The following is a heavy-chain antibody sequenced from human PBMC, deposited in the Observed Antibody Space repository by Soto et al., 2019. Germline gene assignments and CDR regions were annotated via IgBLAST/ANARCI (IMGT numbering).Heavy chain of an antibody. J-gene: IGHJ5*02. D-gene: IGHD2-2*02. CDR3: ARDGRYCSSTSCYTNWFDP. V-gene: IGHV1-69*01. Sequence: QVQLVQSGAEVKKPGSSVKVSCKASGGTFSSYAISWVRQAPGQGLEWMGGIIPIFGTANYAQKFQGRVTITADESTSTAYMELSSLRSEDTAVYYCARDGRYCSSTSCYTNWFDPWGLGTLVTVSS. CDR1: GGTFSSYA. CDR2: IIPIFGTA.